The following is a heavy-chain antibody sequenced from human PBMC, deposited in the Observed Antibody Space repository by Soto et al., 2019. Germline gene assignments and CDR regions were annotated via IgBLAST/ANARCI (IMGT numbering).Heavy chain of an antibody. D-gene: IGHD3-10*01. CDR2: FDPEDGET. V-gene: IGHV1-24*01. CDR1: GYTLTELS. CDR3: ARARLWFGELLSNYYPYYGMDV. Sequence: ASVKVSCKVSGYTLTELSMHWVRQAPGKGLGWMGGFDPEDGETIYAQKFQGRLTITADKSTSTAYMELSGLRSEDTAVYYCARARLWFGELLSNYYPYYGMDVWGEGTTVTVSS. J-gene: IGHJ6*04.